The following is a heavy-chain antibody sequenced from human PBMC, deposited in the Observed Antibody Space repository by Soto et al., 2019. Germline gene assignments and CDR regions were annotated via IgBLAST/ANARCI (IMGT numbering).Heavy chain of an antibody. V-gene: IGHV3-23*01. Sequence: GGSLRLSCAASGFTFSNYVMRWVRQAPGKGLEWVSTITSDGGSTYYADSVKGRFTISRDNSKNTLYLQMNSLRAEDTAVYYCAKDYIWSLDYWGQGSLVTVSS. J-gene: IGHJ4*02. CDR1: GFTFSNYV. CDR2: ITSDGGST. CDR3: AKDYIWSLDY. D-gene: IGHD2-8*02.